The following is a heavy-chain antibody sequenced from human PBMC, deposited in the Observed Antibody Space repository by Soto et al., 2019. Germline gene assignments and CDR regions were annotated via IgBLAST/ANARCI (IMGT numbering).Heavy chain of an antibody. V-gene: IGHV3-23*01. CDR2: ISGSDDRT. Sequence: GGSLRLSCAASGFTFSSYAMSWVRQAPGKGLEWVSVISGSDDRTYYADSVKGRFTISRDNSKSTLYLQINTLRAEDTAVYYCAKGSSSSCYSAVHYWGQGTLVTVSS. D-gene: IGHD2-2*01. CDR3: AKGSSSSCYSAVHY. CDR1: GFTFSSYA. J-gene: IGHJ4*02.